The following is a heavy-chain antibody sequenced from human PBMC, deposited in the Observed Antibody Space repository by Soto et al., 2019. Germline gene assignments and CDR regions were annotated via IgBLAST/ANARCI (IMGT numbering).Heavy chain of an antibody. J-gene: IGHJ3*01. D-gene: IGHD3-9*01. V-gene: IGHV4-4*02. CDR3: ARVVLTITRGAFDA. Sequence: QVQLQESGPGLVKPSGTLSLTCAVSGGSISSSHWWTWVRQSPGKGLEYIGEISHSGTSNSNPSLKSRVTLSVHKSKNRFSLTLTSVTAADTAVYYCARVVLTITRGAFDAWGQGTLVIVSS. CDR2: ISHSGTS. CDR1: GGSISSSHW.